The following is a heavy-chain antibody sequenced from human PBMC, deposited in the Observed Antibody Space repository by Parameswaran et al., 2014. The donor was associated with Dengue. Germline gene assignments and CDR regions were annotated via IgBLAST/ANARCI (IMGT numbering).Heavy chain of an antibody. J-gene: IGHJ4*02. CDR2: ISSSSSYI. V-gene: IGHV3-21*01. CDR3: ARGSDIVVVVAAGDY. Sequence: GLEWVSSISSSSSYIYYADSVKGRFTISRDNAKNSLYLQMNSLRAEDTAVYYCARGSDIVVVVAAGDYWGQGTLVTVSS. D-gene: IGHD2-15*01.